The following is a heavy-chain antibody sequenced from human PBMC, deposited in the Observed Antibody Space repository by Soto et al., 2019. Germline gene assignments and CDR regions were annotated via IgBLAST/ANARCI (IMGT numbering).Heavy chain of an antibody. Sequence: PSETLSLTCTVSGGSISSYYWSWIRQPPGKGLEWIGYIYYSGSTNYNPSLKSRVTISVDTSKNQFSLKLSSVTAADTAVYYCARAESGYEYNWFDPWGQGTLVTVSS. V-gene: IGHV4-59*01. CDR2: IYYSGST. J-gene: IGHJ5*02. CDR1: GGSISSYY. D-gene: IGHD5-12*01. CDR3: ARAESGYEYNWFDP.